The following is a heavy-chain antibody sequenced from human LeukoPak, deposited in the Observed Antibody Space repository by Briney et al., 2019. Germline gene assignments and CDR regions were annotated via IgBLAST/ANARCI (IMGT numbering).Heavy chain of an antibody. J-gene: IGHJ5*02. V-gene: IGHV3-30*18. CDR3: AKPGYCFDPGCINWFDP. CDR2: ISSDGNNK. CDR1: GFTFSSNG. Sequence: QTGGSLRLSCVASGFTFSSNGMHWVRQAPGKGPEWVAIISSDGNNKYYADFVKGRFTISRDNSKNTLYLQMNSLRGDDTAVYYCAKPGYCFDPGCINWFDPWGQGPLVTVSS. D-gene: IGHD2-15*01.